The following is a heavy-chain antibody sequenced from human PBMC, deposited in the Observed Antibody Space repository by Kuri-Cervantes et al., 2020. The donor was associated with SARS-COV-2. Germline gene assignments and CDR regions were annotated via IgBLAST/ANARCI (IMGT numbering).Heavy chain of an antibody. Sequence: ASVKVSCKASGYTFTGYYMHWVRQAPGQGLEWMGWINPNSGGTNYAQKFQGRVTITADESTSTAYMELSSLRSEDTAVYYCARDQGAYYYGMDVWGQGTTVTVSS. V-gene: IGHV1-2*02. CDR3: ARDQGAYYYGMDV. J-gene: IGHJ6*02. CDR1: GYTFTGYY. CDR2: INPNSGGT.